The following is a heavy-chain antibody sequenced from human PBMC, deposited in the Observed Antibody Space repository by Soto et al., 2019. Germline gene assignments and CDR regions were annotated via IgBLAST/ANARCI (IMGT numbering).Heavy chain of an antibody. D-gene: IGHD3-16*01. CDR1: GFTVSTKY. V-gene: IGHV3-66*01. CDR3: ARDPWGADY. Sequence: PGGSLRLSCAASGFTVSTKYMSWVRQAPGKGLEWVSVIYSGGSTFYADSVRGRFTISRDNSKNTVNLQMNSLRAEDTAVYYCARDPWGADYWGQGTLVTVSS. CDR2: IYSGGST. J-gene: IGHJ4*02.